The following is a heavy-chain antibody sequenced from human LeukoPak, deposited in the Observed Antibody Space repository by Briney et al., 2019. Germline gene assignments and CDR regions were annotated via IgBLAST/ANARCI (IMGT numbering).Heavy chain of an antibody. J-gene: IGHJ4*02. CDR3: ERKVNNSWEFDY. CDR1: GCTISSYS. CDR2: IYYSGST. D-gene: IGHD2/OR15-2a*01. Sequence: SETLSLTCTASGCTISSYSRNWVRQPPGKGLEWIGYIYYSGSTNYNPSLKSRVTISLDTSKSQFSLKLRSRTAADTAIYYCERKVNNSWEFDYWGQGTQVAVSS. V-gene: IGHV4-59*08.